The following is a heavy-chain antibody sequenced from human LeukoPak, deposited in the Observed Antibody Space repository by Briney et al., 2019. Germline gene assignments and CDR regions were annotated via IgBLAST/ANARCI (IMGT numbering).Heavy chain of an antibody. D-gene: IGHD3-16*01. CDR1: GFTFSSYT. Sequence: GGSLRLSCAASGFTFSSYTIHWVRQPPGKGLEWVAVISFDGSNKYYADSVKGRFTISRDNSKNTLYLQMNSLRAEDTAVYYCAREELGSSLGFDPWGQGTLVAVSS. J-gene: IGHJ5*02. CDR3: AREELGSSLGFDP. CDR2: ISFDGSNK. V-gene: IGHV3-30-3*01.